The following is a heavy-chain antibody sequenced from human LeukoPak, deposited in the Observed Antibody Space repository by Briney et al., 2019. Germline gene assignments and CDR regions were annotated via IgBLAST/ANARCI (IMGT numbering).Heavy chain of an antibody. D-gene: IGHD6-19*01. CDR2: INTDGGTS. Sequence: PGGSLRLSCAASGFSFSTYTMHWVRQAPGKGLEFVSAINTDGGTSYYANSVKGRFTISRDNSKNTLYLQMGSLRADDMAVYYCARVVPNSSGRWYLDYWGQGTLVTVSS. CDR3: ARVVPNSSGRWYLDY. V-gene: IGHV3-64*01. J-gene: IGHJ4*02. CDR1: GFSFSTYT.